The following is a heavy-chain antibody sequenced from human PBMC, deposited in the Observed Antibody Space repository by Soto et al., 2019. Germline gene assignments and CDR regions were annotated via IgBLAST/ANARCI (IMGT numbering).Heavy chain of an antibody. CDR2: IYTSGST. J-gene: IGHJ5*02. D-gene: IGHD3-3*01. CDR1: GGSISSYY. V-gene: IGHV4-4*07. Sequence: SETLSLTCTVSGGSISSYYWSWIRQPAGKGLEWIGRIYTSGSTNYNPSLKSRVTMSVDTSKNQFSLKLSSVTAADTAVYYCARDVKISGAVNLPLGFDTWGQGTLVTVSS. CDR3: ARDVKISGAVNLPLGFDT.